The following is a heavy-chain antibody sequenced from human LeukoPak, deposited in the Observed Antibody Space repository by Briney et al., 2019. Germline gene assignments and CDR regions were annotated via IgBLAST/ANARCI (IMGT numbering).Heavy chain of an antibody. V-gene: IGHV3-21*01. J-gene: IGHJ5*02. CDR3: ARSIAAGRGNWFDP. D-gene: IGHD6-6*01. Sequence: PGGSLRLSCASSGFTFSIYSMNWVRQAPGKGLEWVSSIGCSSSFILYADSVKGRCTISRDSPKNSLYLQMNSLRAEDTAVYYCARSIAAGRGNWFDPWGQGALVTVSS. CDR2: IGCSSSFI. CDR1: GFTFSIYS.